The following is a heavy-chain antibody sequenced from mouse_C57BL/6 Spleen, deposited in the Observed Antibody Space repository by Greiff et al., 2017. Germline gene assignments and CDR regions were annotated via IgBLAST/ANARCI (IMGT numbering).Heavy chain of an antibody. Sequence: EVKLVESGGGLVKPGGSLKLSCAASGFNFSSYAMSWVRQTPEKRLEWVATISDGGSYTYYPDNVKGPFTISRDNAKKNLYLQMSHLKSEDTAMYYCARLTTVVPPWFAYWGQGTLVTVSA. V-gene: IGHV5-4*03. CDR2: ISDGGSYT. D-gene: IGHD1-1*01. CDR3: ARLTTVVPPWFAY. J-gene: IGHJ3*01. CDR1: GFNFSSYA.